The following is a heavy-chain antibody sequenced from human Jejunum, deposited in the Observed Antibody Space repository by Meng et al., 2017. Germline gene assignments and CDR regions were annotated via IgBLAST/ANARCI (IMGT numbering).Heavy chain of an antibody. J-gene: IGHJ4*02. CDR2: INSDGSIT. V-gene: IGHV3-74*03. CDR1: GFTLTSYY. Sequence: GESLTISCAASGFTLTSYYMHWVRQAPGKGLVWVSAINSDGSITTYADSVKGRFTISRDNAKNTLYLQMDSLRGEDTAVYYCASQTNTGHWGQGALVTVSS. CDR3: ASQTNTGH. D-gene: IGHD4-17*01.